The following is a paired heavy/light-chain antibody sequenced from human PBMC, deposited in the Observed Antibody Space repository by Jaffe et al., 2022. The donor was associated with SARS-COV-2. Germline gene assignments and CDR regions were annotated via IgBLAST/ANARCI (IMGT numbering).Light chain of an antibody. CDR3: QQVYDYPPT. V-gene: IGKV1-9*01. CDR2: AAS. CDR1: QGFSSY. J-gene: IGKJ2*01. Sequence: DIQLTQSPSFLSASVGDRVTITCRTSQGFSSYLGWYQQKPGKAPKLLIYAASTLQSGVPSRFSGSKSGTDFTLTITSLQPEDFATYYCQQVYDYPPTFGQGTKLEIK.
Heavy chain of an antibody. Sequence: QVQLQESGPGLVKPSETLSLICSVSGASVSSGGDFWSWIRQPPGKGLEWIGYISNSGSTNYNPSLKSRVTISADTSKNHFSLNLESVTAADTATYYCARGGRWLRMYYFDYWGQGTQVTVSS. CDR2: ISNSGST. V-gene: IGHV4-61*03. J-gene: IGHJ4*02. D-gene: IGHD5-12*01. CDR3: ARGGRWLRMYYFDY. CDR1: GASVSSGGDF.